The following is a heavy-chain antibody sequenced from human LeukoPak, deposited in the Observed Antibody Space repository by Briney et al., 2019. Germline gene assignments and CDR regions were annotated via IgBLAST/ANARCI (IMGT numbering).Heavy chain of an antibody. CDR2: IYTGGTT. J-gene: IGHJ6*03. V-gene: IGHV4-61*02. CDR3: ARVSRYSDNLTTWRFYYYMDV. Sequence: PSETLSLTCTVSGGSISSSSYYWSWIRQAAGKGLEWIGRIYTGGTTTYNPSLKSRVTISADTSKNQFSLTLSSVTAADTAIYYCARVSRYSDNLTTWRFYYYMDVWGKGTTVTVSS. CDR1: GGSISSSSYY. D-gene: IGHD3-9*01.